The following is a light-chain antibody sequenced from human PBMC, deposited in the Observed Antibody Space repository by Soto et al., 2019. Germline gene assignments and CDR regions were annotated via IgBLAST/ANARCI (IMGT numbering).Light chain of an antibody. CDR2: DAS. CDR1: QTVSSSY. CDR3: QQRSKWPVT. J-gene: IGKJ4*01. V-gene: IGKV3-11*01. Sequence: IGLTQSPGTLSLSPGDRATLSCRASQTVSSSYLAWYQQKPGQAPRLLIYDASNRATGTPARFSGSGSGTDFTLTISSLEAEDFALYYCQQRSKWPVTFGGGTKVDIK.